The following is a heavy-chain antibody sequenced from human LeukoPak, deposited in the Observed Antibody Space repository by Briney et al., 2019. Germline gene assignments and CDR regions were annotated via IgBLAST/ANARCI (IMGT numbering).Heavy chain of an antibody. D-gene: IGHD3/OR15-3a*01. CDR3: ARPRDSYYFDY. J-gene: IGHJ4*02. Sequence: SETLSLTCAVSGYSVSSGYYWGWIRQPPGRGLEWIGSIYHSGTTYYNPYLKSRVTISVDTSKNQFSLKLSSVTAADTAVYYCARPRDSYYFDYWGQGTLVTVSS. V-gene: IGHV4-38-2*01. CDR1: GYSVSSGYY. CDR2: IYHSGTT.